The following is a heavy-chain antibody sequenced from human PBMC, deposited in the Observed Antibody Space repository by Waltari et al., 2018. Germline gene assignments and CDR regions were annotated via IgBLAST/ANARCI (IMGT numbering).Heavy chain of an antibody. V-gene: IGHV3-21*01. CDR3: AKGDTLTTRFFDP. CDR2: INYNGNYK. J-gene: IGHJ5*02. CDR1: GVSFNSYS. D-gene: IGHD4-17*01. Sequence: EVQLVESGGGLVKPGGSLRLSCAAAGVSFNSYSMIWVRQAPGKGLEWVSSINYNGNYKYYADSVTGRFTISRDGATNSLYLQMTNLRVEDTAVYYCAKGDTLTTRFFDPWGQGTLVTVSS.